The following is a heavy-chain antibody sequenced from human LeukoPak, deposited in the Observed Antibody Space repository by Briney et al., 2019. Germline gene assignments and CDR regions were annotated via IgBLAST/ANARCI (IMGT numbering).Heavy chain of an antibody. D-gene: IGHD4-11*01. CDR3: AREKTTVTTRSFDY. V-gene: IGHV4-34*09. J-gene: IGHJ4*02. Sequence: SETLSLTCAVYGGSFRGYYWSWIRQPPGKGLEWIGEINHSGSTNYNPSLKSRVTISVDTSKNQFSLKLSSVTAADTAVYYCAREKTTVTTRSFDYWGQGTLVTVSS. CDR1: GGSFRGYY. CDR2: INHSGST.